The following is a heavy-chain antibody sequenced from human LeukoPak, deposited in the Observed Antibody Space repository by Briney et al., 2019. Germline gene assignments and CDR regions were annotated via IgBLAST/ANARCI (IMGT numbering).Heavy chain of an antibody. Sequence: GGSLRLPCAASGFTFSSFEMHWVRQAPGKGLEWVAVISYDGNSKYYTDSVKGRFTISRDNSKNTLYLQMSSLRVEDTAVYYCAMVTLVTPFDYWGQGTLVTVSS. J-gene: IGHJ4*02. D-gene: IGHD2-21*02. CDR2: ISYDGNSK. CDR3: AMVTLVTPFDY. CDR1: GFTFSSFE. V-gene: IGHV3-30-3*01.